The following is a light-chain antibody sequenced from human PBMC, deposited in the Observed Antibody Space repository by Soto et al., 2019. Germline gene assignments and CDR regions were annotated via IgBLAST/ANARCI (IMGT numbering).Light chain of an antibody. CDR2: KPS. J-gene: IGKJ1*01. V-gene: IGKV1-5*03. CDR3: QQYNSSPWT. Sequence: DIQMTQSPSTLSASVGDRVTVTCRASRSISSWVAWYQQKPGKAPKLLIYKPSALESGVPSRFSGSGSGTEFTLTISSLPPDEFATYYRQQYNSSPWTFGQGSKVEVK. CDR1: RSISSW.